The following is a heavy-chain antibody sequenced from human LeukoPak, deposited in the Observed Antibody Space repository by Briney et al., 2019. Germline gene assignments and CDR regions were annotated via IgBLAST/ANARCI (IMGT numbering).Heavy chain of an antibody. D-gene: IGHD3-3*01. V-gene: IGHV3-30*02. CDR2: IWYDGSNK. Sequence: GGSLRLSCAASGFTFSSYGMHWVRQAPGKGLEWVAVIWYDGSNKYYADSVKGRFTISRDNSKNTLYLQMNSLRAEDTAVYYCAKDGDSMYYFDYWGQGTLVTVSS. CDR1: GFTFSSYG. J-gene: IGHJ4*02. CDR3: AKDGDSMYYFDY.